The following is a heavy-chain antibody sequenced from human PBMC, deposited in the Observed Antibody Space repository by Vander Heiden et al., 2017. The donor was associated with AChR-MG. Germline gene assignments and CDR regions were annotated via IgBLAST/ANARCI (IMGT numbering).Heavy chain of an antibody. J-gene: IGHJ5*02. D-gene: IGHD4-4*01. Sequence: QVQLQQSGAGLLKPSETLSLTCAVYGGSFGGYSWSWIRQPPGKGREWIGEINNSGSTNYNPSLKSRVTISVDTSKNQFSLKLSSVTAADTAVYYCAKSFLTTVSLSWFDPWGQGTLVTVSS. V-gene: IGHV4-34*01. CDR3: AKSFLTTVSLSWFDP. CDR2: INNSGST. CDR1: GGSFGGYS.